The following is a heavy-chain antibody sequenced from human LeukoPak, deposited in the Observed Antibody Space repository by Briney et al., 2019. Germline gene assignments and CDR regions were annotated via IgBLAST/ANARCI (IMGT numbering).Heavy chain of an antibody. D-gene: IGHD3-10*01. V-gene: IGHV1-69*13. J-gene: IGHJ4*02. Sequence: SVKVSCKAPGGTFSSYAISWVRQAPGQGLEWMGGIIPIFGTANYAQKFQGRVTITADESTSTAYMELSSLRSEDTAVYYCAITGPGSGSYHDYWGQGTLVTVSS. CDR2: IIPIFGTA. CDR3: AITGPGSGSYHDY. CDR1: GGTFSSYA.